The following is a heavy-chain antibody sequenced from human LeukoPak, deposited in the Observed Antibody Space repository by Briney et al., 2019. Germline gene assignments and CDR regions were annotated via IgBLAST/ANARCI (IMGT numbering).Heavy chain of an antibody. CDR3: ARDYSGYPELWGFDY. J-gene: IGHJ4*02. Sequence: ASVKVSCKASGYTFTGYYMHWVRQAPGQGLEWMGGINPNSGGTHYAQKFQRRVTMTRDTSISTAYMELSRLRSDDTAVYYCARDYSGYPELWGFDYWGQGTLVTVSS. CDR2: INPNSGGT. D-gene: IGHD5-12*01. CDR1: GYTFTGYY. V-gene: IGHV1-2*02.